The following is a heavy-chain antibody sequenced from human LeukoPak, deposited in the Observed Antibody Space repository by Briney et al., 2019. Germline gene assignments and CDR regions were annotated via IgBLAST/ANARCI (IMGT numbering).Heavy chain of an antibody. Sequence: GGSLRLSCAASGFTVSSYYMTWVRQAAGKGLEWVSILYSGGSTYYADSVKGRFTISRHNSKNTLYLQMNSLRPEDTAVYYCVRDAEDSSGYYPYWGQGTLVTVSS. CDR3: VRDAEDSSGYYPY. V-gene: IGHV3-53*04. D-gene: IGHD3-22*01. J-gene: IGHJ4*02. CDR2: LYSGGST. CDR1: GFTVSSYY.